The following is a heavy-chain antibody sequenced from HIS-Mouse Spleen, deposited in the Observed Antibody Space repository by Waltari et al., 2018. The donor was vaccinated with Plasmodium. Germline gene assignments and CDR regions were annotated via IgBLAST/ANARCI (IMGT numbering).Heavy chain of an antibody. V-gene: IGHV4-39*01. Sequence: QLQLQESGPGLVKPSETLSLTCTVSGGSISSSSYYLGWIRQPPGKGLEWIGSIYYSGSTYYNPSLKSRVTISVDTSKNQFSLKLSSVTAADTAVYYCARTGDYGGNSWGQGTLVTVSS. CDR2: IYYSGST. CDR3: ARTGDYGGNS. J-gene: IGHJ4*02. D-gene: IGHD4-17*01. CDR1: GGSISSSSYY.